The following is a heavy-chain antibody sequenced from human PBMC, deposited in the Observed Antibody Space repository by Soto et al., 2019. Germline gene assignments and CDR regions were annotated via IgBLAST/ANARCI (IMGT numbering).Heavy chain of an antibody. CDR1: GFTVSSKY. CDR2: IQSGGPT. Sequence: EVHLVQSGGGLVQPGGSLRLSCAASGFTVSSKYMSWVRQAPGKGLEWVTLIQSGGPTYYADSVKGRFTISRDTSENTLHLQMDSLRAEDTAVYYCARDDVLCDGGRCYGVALDVCGKGTTVTVSS. J-gene: IGHJ6*04. D-gene: IGHD2-15*01. V-gene: IGHV3-66*01. CDR3: ARDDVLCDGGRCYGVALDV.